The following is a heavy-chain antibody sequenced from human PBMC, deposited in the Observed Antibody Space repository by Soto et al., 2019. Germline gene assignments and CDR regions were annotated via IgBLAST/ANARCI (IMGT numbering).Heavy chain of an antibody. CDR3: AKDLYSSGWYPAYYYMDV. CDR2: ISYDGSNK. J-gene: IGHJ6*03. D-gene: IGHD6-19*01. CDR1: GFTFSSYG. V-gene: IGHV3-30*18. Sequence: GGSLRLSCAASGFTFSSYGMHWVRQAPGKGLEWVAVISYDGSNKYYADSVKGRFTISRDNSKNTLYLQMNSLRAEDTAVYYCAKDLYSSGWYPAYYYMDVWGKGTTVTVSS.